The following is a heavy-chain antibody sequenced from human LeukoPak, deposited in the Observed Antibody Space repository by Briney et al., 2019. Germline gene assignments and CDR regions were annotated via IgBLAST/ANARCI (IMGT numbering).Heavy chain of an antibody. Sequence: SSETLSLTCTVSGGSISSYYWSWIRQPPGKGLEWIGNIYYSGSTNYNPSLKSRVTISVDTSKNQFSLKLSSVTAADTAVYYCARMVRGVADYWGQGTLVTVSS. J-gene: IGHJ4*02. V-gene: IGHV4-59*01. CDR2: IYYSGST. CDR1: GGSISSYY. CDR3: ARMVRGVADY. D-gene: IGHD3-10*01.